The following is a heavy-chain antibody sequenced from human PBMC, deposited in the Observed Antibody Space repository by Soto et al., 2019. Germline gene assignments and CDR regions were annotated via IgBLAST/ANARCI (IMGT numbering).Heavy chain of an antibody. V-gene: IGHV1-46*01. Sequence: ASVKVSCKASGYTYTSYYRHWARQSPEQGLEWMGIINPSGGSTSYAQKFQGRVTMTRDTSTSTVYMELSSLRSEDTAVYYCASRTSRYCSGGSGYGGEDYYGMDVWGQGTTVTVSS. CDR2: INPSGGST. CDR3: ASRTSRYCSGGSGYGGEDYYGMDV. D-gene: IGHD2-15*01. J-gene: IGHJ6*02. CDR1: GYTYTSYY.